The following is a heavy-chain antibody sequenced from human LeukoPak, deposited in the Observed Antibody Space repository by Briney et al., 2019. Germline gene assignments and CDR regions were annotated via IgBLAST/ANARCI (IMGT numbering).Heavy chain of an antibody. CDR1: GFAFSSYA. CDR2: ISGSGGST. D-gene: IGHD4-23*01. Sequence: PGGSLRLSCAASGFAFSSYAMSWDRQAPGKGLEWVSAISGSGGSTYYADSVKGRFTISRDNSKNTLYLQMNSLRAEDTAVYYCAKCSRDYGGNCGAYYWGQGTLVTVSS. V-gene: IGHV3-23*01. J-gene: IGHJ4*02. CDR3: AKCSRDYGGNCGAYY.